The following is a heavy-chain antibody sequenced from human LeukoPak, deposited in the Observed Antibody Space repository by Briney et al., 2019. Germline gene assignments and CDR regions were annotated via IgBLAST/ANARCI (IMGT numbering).Heavy chain of an antibody. V-gene: IGHV1-18*01. CDR2: ISVYNGNT. Sequence: GASVKVTCKASGYTFTSYGITWVRQAPGQGLEWMGWISVYNGNTNYAQKLQGRVTMTTDTSTSTAYMELRSLRSDDTAIYYCARDREAAGQKLTDYWGQRTLVTVSS. J-gene: IGHJ4*02. CDR3: ARDREAAGQKLTDY. CDR1: GYTFTSYG. D-gene: IGHD6-13*01.